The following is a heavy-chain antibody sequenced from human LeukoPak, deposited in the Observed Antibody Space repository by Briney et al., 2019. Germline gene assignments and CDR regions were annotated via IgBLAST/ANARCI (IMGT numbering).Heavy chain of an antibody. V-gene: IGHV4-4*02. CDR2: IYHRGST. Sequence: PSETLRLTCAVSGGSVSSDTWWTWVRQPPGKGLEWIGEIYHRGSTNDNPSLKSRVTLSLDKSKNQFSLKLSSVTAADTAVYYCATRNYYDSTGYYNYWGQGTLVTVSS. CDR3: ATRNYYDSTGYYNY. J-gene: IGHJ4*02. CDR1: GGSVSSDTW. D-gene: IGHD3-22*01.